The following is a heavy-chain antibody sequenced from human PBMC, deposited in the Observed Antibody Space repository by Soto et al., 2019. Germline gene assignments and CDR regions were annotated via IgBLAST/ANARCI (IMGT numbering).Heavy chain of an antibody. D-gene: IGHD2-15*01. J-gene: IGHJ4*02. CDR3: AGDYACSGGSWYWVGFDY. CDR1: GGTFSSYT. V-gene: IGHV1-69*08. Sequence: QVQLVQSGAEVKKPGSSVKVSCKASGGTFSSYTISWVRQAPGQGLEWMGRIIPILGIANYAQKFQGRVTITAEKSTSPAYMELSSLRSEDTAVYYCAGDYACSGGSWYWVGFDYWGQGTLVSVSS. CDR2: IIPILGIA.